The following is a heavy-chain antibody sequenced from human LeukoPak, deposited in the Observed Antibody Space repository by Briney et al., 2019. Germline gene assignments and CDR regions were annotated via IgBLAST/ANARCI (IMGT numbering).Heavy chain of an antibody. J-gene: IGHJ6*02. CDR3: TRVQAGRAGLMDV. Sequence: GGSLRLSCAASGFTLTGYWMHWVRQAPGRGLVWVSRINSDGSSTKYADSVKGRFTTSRDNAKNTLYLQMNSLRAEDTALYYCTRVQAGRAGLMDVWGRGTTVTVSS. D-gene: IGHD6-13*01. CDR2: INSDGSST. CDR1: GFTLTGYW. V-gene: IGHV3-74*03.